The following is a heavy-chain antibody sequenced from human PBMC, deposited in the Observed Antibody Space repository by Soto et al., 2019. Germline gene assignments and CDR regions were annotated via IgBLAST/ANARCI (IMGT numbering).Heavy chain of an antibody. Sequence: EVQLVESGGGLVKPGGSLRLSCAASGVTFSNAWMSWVRQAPGKGLEWVGRIKSKTDGGTTDYAAPVKGRFTISRDDSKNTLYLQMNSLKTEDTAVYYCTTGVAAAGPLDYWGQGTLVTVSS. V-gene: IGHV3-15*01. CDR1: GVTFSNAW. CDR3: TTGVAAAGPLDY. D-gene: IGHD6-13*01. CDR2: IKSKTDGGTT. J-gene: IGHJ4*02.